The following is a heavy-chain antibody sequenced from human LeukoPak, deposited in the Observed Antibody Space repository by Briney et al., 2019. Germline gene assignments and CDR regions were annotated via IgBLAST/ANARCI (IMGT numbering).Heavy chain of an antibody. V-gene: IGHV3-33*01. CDR1: GLTFSSYG. Sequence: GGSLRLSCAASGLTFSSYGMHWVRQAPGKGLEWVAVIWYDGSNKYYADSVKGRFTISRDNSNNTLYLQMNSLRVEDTAVYYCAREFLPLAGFLEWLPYFGMDVWGQGTTVTVSS. D-gene: IGHD3-3*01. CDR3: AREFLPLAGFLEWLPYFGMDV. CDR2: IWYDGSNK. J-gene: IGHJ6*02.